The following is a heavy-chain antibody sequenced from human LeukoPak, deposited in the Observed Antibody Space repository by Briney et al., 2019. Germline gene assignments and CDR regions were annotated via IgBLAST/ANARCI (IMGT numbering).Heavy chain of an antibody. Sequence: SQTLSLTCTVSGGSISSSSYYWGWIRQPPGKGLEWIGSIYYSGSTYYNPSLKSRVTISVDTSKNQFSLKLSSVTAADTAVYYCARDFWAVAGRGFSWGQGTLVTVSS. J-gene: IGHJ4*02. D-gene: IGHD6-19*01. CDR1: GGSISSSSYY. CDR2: IYYSGST. CDR3: ARDFWAVAGRGFS. V-gene: IGHV4-39*07.